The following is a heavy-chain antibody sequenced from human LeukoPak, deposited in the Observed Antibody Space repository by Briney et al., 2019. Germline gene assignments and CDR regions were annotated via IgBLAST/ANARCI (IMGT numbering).Heavy chain of an antibody. CDR3: ARQDSSSTSCFNY. CDR1: GYSFTSSW. V-gene: IGHV5-10-1*01. CDR2: IDPSDSYT. Sequence: GESLKISCKGSGYSFTSSWINGVRQMPGKTLEWMGRIDPSDSYTNYSPSFQGHVTISADKSISTAYLQWSSLKASDTAMYYCARQDSSSTSCFNYWGQGTLVTVSS. J-gene: IGHJ4*02. D-gene: IGHD2-2*01.